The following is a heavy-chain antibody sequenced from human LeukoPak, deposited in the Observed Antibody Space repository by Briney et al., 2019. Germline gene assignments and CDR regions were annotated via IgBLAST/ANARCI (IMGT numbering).Heavy chain of an antibody. J-gene: IGHJ4*02. D-gene: IGHD5-18*01. V-gene: IGHV3-7*03. CDR2: IKQDGSEK. Sequence: GGSLRLSCAASGFTFSSYWMCWVRQAPGKGLEWVANIKQDGSEKYYVDSVKGRFTISRDNAKNSLYLQMNSLRAEDTAVYYCAREEGYSYGQTGYFDYWGQGTLVTVSS. CDR1: GFTFSSYW. CDR3: AREEGYSYGQTGYFDY.